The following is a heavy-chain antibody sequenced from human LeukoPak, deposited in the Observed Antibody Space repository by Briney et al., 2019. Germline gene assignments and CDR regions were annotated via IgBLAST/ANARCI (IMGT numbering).Heavy chain of an antibody. V-gene: IGHV4-31*03. Sequence: SQTLSLTCTVSGGSISSGGYYWSWIRQHPGKGLEWIGYIYYSGSTYYNPSLKSRVTISVDTSKNQFSLKLSSVTAADTAVYYCARGYGSGSFLDYRGQGTLVTVSS. CDR1: GGSISSGGYY. D-gene: IGHD3-10*01. CDR3: ARGYGSGSFLDY. J-gene: IGHJ4*02. CDR2: IYYSGST.